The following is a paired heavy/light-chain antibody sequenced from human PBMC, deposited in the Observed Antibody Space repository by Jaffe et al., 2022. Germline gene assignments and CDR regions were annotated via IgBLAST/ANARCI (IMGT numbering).Heavy chain of an antibody. Sequence: EVHLVESGGGLVQPGRSLRLSCTGSGFSFGDYGLSWVRQAPGKGLEWVGFIRAKAGYDGTKQYAASVKGRFIISRDDSESVAYLQMNSLKTEDTAVYYCIRDSSVYYDSGKEGFKYWGQGTLVTVSS. CDR2: IRAKAGYDGTK. V-gene: IGHV3-49*04. J-gene: IGHJ4*02. CDR3: IRDSSVYYDSGKEGFKY. CDR1: GFSFGDYG. D-gene: IGHD3-22*01.
Light chain of an antibody. V-gene: IGLV2-14*03. CDR2: GVS. CDR3: SSYTSSSTLVL. J-gene: IGLJ2*01. CDR1: SSDVGVYNY. Sequence: QSDLTQPASVSGSPGQSITISCTGTSSDVGVYNYVSWYQQHPGKAPKLMIYGVSNRPSGVSDRFSGSRSGNTASLTISGLQAADEAIYYCSSYTSSSTLVLFGGGTYLTVL.